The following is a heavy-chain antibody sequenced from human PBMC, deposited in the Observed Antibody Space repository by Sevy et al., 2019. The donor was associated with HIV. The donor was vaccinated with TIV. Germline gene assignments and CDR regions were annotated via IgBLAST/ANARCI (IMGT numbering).Heavy chain of an antibody. CDR1: GYTFTTYD. J-gene: IGHJ4*02. CDR2: MNPNSCNT. CDR3: ARIDSSGYMGNFDY. V-gene: IGHV1-8*01. Sequence: ASVKVSCKSSGYTFTTYDINWVRQATGQGLEWMGWMNPNSCNTGYAQKFQGRVTMTSNTSRSTAYMELSSLRSEDTAVYYCARIDSSGYMGNFDYWGQGTLVTVSS. D-gene: IGHD3-22*01.